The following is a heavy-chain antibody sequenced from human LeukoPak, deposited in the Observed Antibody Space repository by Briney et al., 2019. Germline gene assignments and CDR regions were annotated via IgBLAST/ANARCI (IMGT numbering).Heavy chain of an antibody. CDR2: IKTSGGST. J-gene: IGHJ3*02. CDR1: VYTCTRYY. CDR3: ASSLRTGYSSQGAFDI. D-gene: IGHD6-13*01. Sequence: GASARNSCKESVYTCTRYYMHWGRQTPGKGHERMRKIKTSGGSTSYAQKFQGRVTMTTDTSTSTVYMELTSLRSEDTAVYYCASSLRTGYSSQGAFDIWGQGTMVSVSP. V-gene: IGHV1-46*01.